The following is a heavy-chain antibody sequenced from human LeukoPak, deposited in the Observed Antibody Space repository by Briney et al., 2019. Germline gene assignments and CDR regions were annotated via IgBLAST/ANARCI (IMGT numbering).Heavy chain of an antibody. Sequence: SETLSLTCTVSGDSINSGDYYWSWIRQHPGKDLEWIGYIYYNGSTYYNPSLKSRVTISVDTSKNQFSLTLSSVTAADTAVYYCARVRGGHWTDYWGQGTLVTVSS. V-gene: IGHV4-31*03. CDR2: IYYNGST. CDR3: ARVRGGHWTDY. J-gene: IGHJ4*02. D-gene: IGHD3/OR15-3a*01. CDR1: GDSINSGDYY.